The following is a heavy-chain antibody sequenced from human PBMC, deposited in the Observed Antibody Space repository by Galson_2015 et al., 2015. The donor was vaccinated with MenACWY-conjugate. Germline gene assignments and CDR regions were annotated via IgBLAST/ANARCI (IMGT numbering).Heavy chain of an antibody. V-gene: IGHV3-15*01. CDR1: AFTFSNAY. J-gene: IGHJ6*02. CDR2: IKSQTDGGKI. D-gene: IGHD2-15*01. Sequence: SLRLSCAGSAFTFSNAYVSWVRQAPGKGLEWVGRIKSQTDGGKIDYAAPVKGRFTISSDDSKNTLYLQMNSLKIEDTAGYYCTTPKPDSWGGRLSPSCMDVWGQGTTVTVS. CDR3: TTPKPDSWGGRLSPSCMDV.